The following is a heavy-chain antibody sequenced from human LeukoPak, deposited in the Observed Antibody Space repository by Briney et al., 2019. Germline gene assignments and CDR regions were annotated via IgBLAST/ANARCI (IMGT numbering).Heavy chain of an antibody. CDR1: GGSFSGYY. CDR3: ASWAYGVDV. V-gene: IGHV4-34*01. J-gene: IGHJ6*02. Sequence: RSETLSLTCAVYGGSFSGYYWSWIRRPPGKGLEWIGEINHSGSTNYNPSLKSRVTISVDTSKNQFSLKLSSVTAADTAVYYCASWAYGVDVWGQGTTVTVSS. CDR2: INHSGST. D-gene: IGHD3-16*01.